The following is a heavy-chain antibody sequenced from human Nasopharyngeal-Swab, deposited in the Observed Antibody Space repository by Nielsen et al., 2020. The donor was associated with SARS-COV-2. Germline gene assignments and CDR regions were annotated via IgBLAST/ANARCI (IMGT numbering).Heavy chain of an antibody. V-gene: IGHV3-13*01. Sequence: GESLKISCAASGFTFSSYDMHWVRQATGKGLEWVSAIGTAGDTYYPGPVKGRFTISRENAKNSLYLQMNSLRAGGTAVYYCARDRVDSSSWGYYYYGMDVWGQGTTVTVSS. CDR1: GFTFSSYD. J-gene: IGHJ6*02. D-gene: IGHD6-13*01. CDR3: ARDRVDSSSWGYYYYGMDV. CDR2: IGTAGDT.